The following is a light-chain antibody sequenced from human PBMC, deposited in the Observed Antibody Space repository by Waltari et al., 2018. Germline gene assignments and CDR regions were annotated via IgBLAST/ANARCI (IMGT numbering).Light chain of an antibody. CDR2: SNN. CDR1: SSNIGSNT. CDR3: AAWDDSLNGPV. J-gene: IGLJ2*01. Sequence: QSVLTQPPSASGTPGQRVPIPCSGSSSNIGSNTVNWYQQLQGTAPKLLIYSNNQQPSGVPDRFSGSKSGTSASLAISGLQSEDEADYYCAAWDDSLNGPVFGGGTKLTVL. V-gene: IGLV1-44*01.